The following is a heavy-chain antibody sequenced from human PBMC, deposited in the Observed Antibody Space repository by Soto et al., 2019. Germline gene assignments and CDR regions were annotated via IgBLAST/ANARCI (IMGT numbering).Heavy chain of an antibody. J-gene: IGHJ6*02. CDR3: ARGPSGYDYHYYYGMDV. D-gene: IGHD5-12*01. CDR1: GFPFSSYS. CDR2: ISSSSSYI. V-gene: IGHV3-21*01. Sequence: GSLRLSCAASGFPFSSYSMNWVRQAPGKGLEWVSSISSSSSYIYYADSVKGRFTISRDNAKNSLYLQMNSLRAEDTAVYYCARGPSGYDYHYYYGMDVWGQGTTVTVSS.